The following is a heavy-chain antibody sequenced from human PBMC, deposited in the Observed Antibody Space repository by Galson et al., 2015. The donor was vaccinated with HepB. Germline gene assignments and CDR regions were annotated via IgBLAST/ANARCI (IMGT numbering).Heavy chain of an antibody. CDR1: GGTFSSYA. CDR2: IIPILGIA. CDR3: ARDLYYDILTGYYSEGYNWFDP. Sequence: SVKVSCKASGGTFSSYAISWVRQAPGQGLEWMGRIIPILGIANYAQKFQGRVTITADKSTSTAYMELSSLRSEDTAVYYCARDLYYDILTGYYSEGYNWFDPWGQGTLVTVSS. V-gene: IGHV1-69*04. D-gene: IGHD3-9*01. J-gene: IGHJ5*02.